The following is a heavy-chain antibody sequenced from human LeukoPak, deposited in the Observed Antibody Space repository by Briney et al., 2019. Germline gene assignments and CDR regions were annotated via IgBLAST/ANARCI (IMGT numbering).Heavy chain of an antibody. CDR3: ARVDSSGYLAWFDP. CDR2: ISSSSGTI. Sequence: LPGGSLRLSCAASGFTFSSYSMNWVRQAPGKGLEWVSYISSSSGTIYYADSVKGRFTISRDNAENSLYLQMNSLRDEDTAVYYCARVDSSGYLAWFDPWGQGTLVTVSS. D-gene: IGHD3-22*01. J-gene: IGHJ5*02. V-gene: IGHV3-48*02. CDR1: GFTFSSYS.